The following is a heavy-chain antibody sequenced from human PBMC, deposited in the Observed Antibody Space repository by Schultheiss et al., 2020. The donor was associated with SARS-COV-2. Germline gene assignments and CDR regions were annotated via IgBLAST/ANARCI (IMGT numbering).Heavy chain of an antibody. Sequence: GESLKISCAASGFSFSSYAMSWVRQAPGKGLEWVSGISGSGDSTYYADSVKGRFTVSRDNSKNTLFLQMNSLRAEDTAVYYCARVFLAEVSSSWYGEGGNWFDPWGQGTLVTVSS. V-gene: IGHV3-23*01. CDR2: ISGSGDST. CDR3: ARVFLAEVSSSWYGEGGNWFDP. D-gene: IGHD6-13*01. CDR1: GFSFSSYA. J-gene: IGHJ5*02.